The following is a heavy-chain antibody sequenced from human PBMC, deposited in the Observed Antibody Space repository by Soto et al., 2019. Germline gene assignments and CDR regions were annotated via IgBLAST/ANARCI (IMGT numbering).Heavy chain of an antibody. CDR1: GFTFSNAW. CDR3: TTHINIVVVPAAILDTGFS. V-gene: IGHV3-15*07. J-gene: IGHJ4*02. D-gene: IGHD2-2*01. Sequence: GGSLRLFCAASGFTFSNAWMNWVRQAPGKGLEWVGRIKSKTDGGTTDYAAPVKGRFTISRDDSKNTLYLQMNSLKTEDTAVYYCTTHINIVVVPAAILDTGFSWGQGTLVTVSS. CDR2: IKSKTDGGTT.